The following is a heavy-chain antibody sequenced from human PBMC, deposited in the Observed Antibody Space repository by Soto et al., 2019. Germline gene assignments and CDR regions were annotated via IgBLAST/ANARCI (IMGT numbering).Heavy chain of an antibody. CDR3: ASRDPGTSVDY. D-gene: IGHD1-26*01. CDR2: IYRTGST. V-gene: IGHV4-4*02. CDR1: GSSFTSNNW. Sequence: SETLSLTCALYGSSFTSNNWWSWFRQPPGQGLEWIGEIYRTGSTNYNPSLKSRVTISLDKSEQQFSLNVTSLTAADAAVYACASRDPGTSVDYWGQGTLVTVS. J-gene: IGHJ4*02.